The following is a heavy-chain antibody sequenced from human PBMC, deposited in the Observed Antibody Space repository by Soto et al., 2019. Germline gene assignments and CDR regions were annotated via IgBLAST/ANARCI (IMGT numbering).Heavy chain of an antibody. D-gene: IGHD2-21*02. J-gene: IGHJ4*02. V-gene: IGHV1-3*01. CDR3: ARSIVVVTALDY. CDR2: INAGNGNT. CDR1: GYTFTSYA. Sequence: ASVKVSCKASGYTFTSYAMHWVRQAPGQRLEWMGWINAGNGNTKYTQKFQGRVTITRDTSASTAYMELSSLRSEDTAVYYCARSIVVVTALDYWGQGTLVTVSS.